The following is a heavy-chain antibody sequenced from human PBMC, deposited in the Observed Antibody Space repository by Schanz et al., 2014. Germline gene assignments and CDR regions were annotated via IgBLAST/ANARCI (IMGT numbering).Heavy chain of an antibody. CDR3: ARRGIRGVFSSFDY. J-gene: IGHJ4*02. D-gene: IGHD3-10*01. CDR2: INTNTGNP. V-gene: IGHV7-4-1*02. CDR1: GYTFTNYA. Sequence: QVQLVQSGSELKKPGASVKVSCKASGYTFTNYAINWVRQAPGQGLEWMGWINTNTGNPTYAQAFTGRFLFSLDTSVNTAYLQISSLEADATAVYYCARRGIRGVFSSFDYWGLGTLVTVSS.